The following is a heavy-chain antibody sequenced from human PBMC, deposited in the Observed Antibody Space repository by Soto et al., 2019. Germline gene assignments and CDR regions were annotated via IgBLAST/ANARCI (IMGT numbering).Heavy chain of an antibody. D-gene: IGHD6-13*01. Sequence: DVQLLESGGGLVQPGESLRLSCAASGFTFSNYAMSWVRQAPGKGLEWVSVISNSGVTIYYDDSVKGRFTISRYYSNKVLYLQMNSLRYEDTAVYYCAKYQQPVRSLCDSWGQGTLVTVSS. CDR1: GFTFSNYA. V-gene: IGHV3-23*01. CDR3: AKYQQPVRSLCDS. J-gene: IGHJ4*02. CDR2: ISNSGVTI.